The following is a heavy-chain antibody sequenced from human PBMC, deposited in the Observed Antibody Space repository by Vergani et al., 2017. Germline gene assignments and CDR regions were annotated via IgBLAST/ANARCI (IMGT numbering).Heavy chain of an antibody. CDR3: ATDKMIGRWMQFVY. D-gene: IGHD5-24*01. J-gene: IGHJ4*03. Sequence: EVQLVESGGGLVKPGGSLRLSCAASGFTFSTYSMNWVRQAPGKGLEWVSTINSRSNYIQYADSVKGRFIISRDNANNSVYLQMNSLRVEDTAVYYCATDKMIGRWMQFVYWGQGTLVSGSS. CDR2: INSRSNYI. CDR1: GFTFSTYS. V-gene: IGHV3-21*01.